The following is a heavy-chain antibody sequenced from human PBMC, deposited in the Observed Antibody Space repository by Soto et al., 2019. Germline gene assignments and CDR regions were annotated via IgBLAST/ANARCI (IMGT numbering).Heavy chain of an antibody. Sequence: PGGSLRLSCAASGFTVSSNYMSWVRQAPGKGLEWVSVIYSGGSTYYADSVKGRFTISRDNSKNTLYLQMNSLRAEDTAVYYCARDSPVTASDYWGQGTLVTVSS. CDR2: IYSGGST. V-gene: IGHV3-53*01. CDR1: GFTVSSNY. J-gene: IGHJ4*02. D-gene: IGHD2-21*02. CDR3: ARDSPVTASDY.